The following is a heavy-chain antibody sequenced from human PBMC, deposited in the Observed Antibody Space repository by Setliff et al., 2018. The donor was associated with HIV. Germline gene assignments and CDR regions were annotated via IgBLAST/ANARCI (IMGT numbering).Heavy chain of an antibody. CDR2: IFYSGST. V-gene: IGHV4-39*07. CDR1: GGSITSGSYY. J-gene: IGHJ6*02. D-gene: IGHD3-10*02. CDR3: AKYGVFAESDAGYGMDV. Sequence: SETLSLTCSVSGGSITSGSYYWGWIRQPPGKGLKWIGSIFYSGSTYYNPSLKSRVSISLDTSKNQFSLKLSSVTAADTAVYYCAKYGVFAESDAGYGMDVWGQGTTVTVSS.